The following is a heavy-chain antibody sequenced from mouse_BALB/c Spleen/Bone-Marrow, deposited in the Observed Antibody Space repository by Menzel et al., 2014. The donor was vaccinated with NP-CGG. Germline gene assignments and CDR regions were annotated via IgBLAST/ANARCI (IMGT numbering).Heavy chain of an antibody. V-gene: IGHV1-4*01. Sequence: QVHVKQSGAELAKPGVSVKMSCKASGYTFTNYSMHWVKQRPAQGLEWIGYINPSTGYTEYDLKFKDKATLTADKSSSTAYMQLSSLTSEDSAVYYCARIYYYGRDYWGQGTSLTVSS. CDR3: ARIYYYGRDY. CDR2: INPSTGYT. CDR1: GYTFTNYS. D-gene: IGHD1-1*01. J-gene: IGHJ2*02.